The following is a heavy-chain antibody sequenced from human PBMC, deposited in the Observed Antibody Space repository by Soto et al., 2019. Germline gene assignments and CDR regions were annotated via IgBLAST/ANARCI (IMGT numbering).Heavy chain of an antibody. J-gene: IGHJ2*01. CDR2: IIPIFGTA. D-gene: IGHD6-13*01. CDR1: GGTFSSYA. CDR3: AREWGHSSSWPRSYWYFDL. V-gene: IGHV1-69*13. Sequence: GASVKVSCKASGGTFSSYAISWVRQAPGQGLEWMGGIIPIFGTANYAQKFQGRVTITADESTSTAYMELSSLRSEDTAVYYCAREWGHSSSWPRSYWYFDLWGRGTLVTVSS.